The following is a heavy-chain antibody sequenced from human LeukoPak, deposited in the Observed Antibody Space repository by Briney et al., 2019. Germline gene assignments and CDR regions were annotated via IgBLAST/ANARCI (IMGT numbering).Heavy chain of an antibody. CDR1: GFTVSSNY. D-gene: IGHD6-13*01. CDR2: IYSGGST. J-gene: IGHJ6*02. Sequence: GGSLRLSCAASGFTVSSNYMSWVRQAPGKGLEWVSVIYSGGSTYYADSVKGRFTISRDNSKNTLYLQMNSLRAEDTAVYYCARSLPWSSSWRLNYYYGVDVWGQGTTVTVSS. CDR3: ARSLPWSSSWRLNYYYGVDV. V-gene: IGHV3-53*01.